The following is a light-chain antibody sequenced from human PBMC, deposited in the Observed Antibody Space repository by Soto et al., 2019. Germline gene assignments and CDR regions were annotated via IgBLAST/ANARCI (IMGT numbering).Light chain of an antibody. J-gene: IGKJ1*01. V-gene: IGKV1-5*03. Sequence: DIQLTQSPSTLSASVGDRVTITCRASQSIGVWLTWYQQKPGKAPKFLIYKTSTLDSGVPSRFSGSGSGTEFTLTISSLQPDDFAVYHCQYYGNYSWTFGQGTKVEIK. CDR1: QSIGVW. CDR3: QYYGNYSWT. CDR2: KTS.